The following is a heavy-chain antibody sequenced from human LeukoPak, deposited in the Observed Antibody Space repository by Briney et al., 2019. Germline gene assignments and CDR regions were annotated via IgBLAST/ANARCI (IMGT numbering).Heavy chain of an antibody. Sequence: PSETLSLTCTVSGGSISSSSYYWGWIRQPPGKGLEWLGSIYYSGSTYYNPSLKSRVTISVDTSKNQFSLKLSSVTAADTAVYYCARRRYIAVAGNFDYWGQGTLVTVSS. CDR1: GGSISSSSYY. D-gene: IGHD6-19*01. V-gene: IGHV4-39*01. J-gene: IGHJ4*02. CDR3: ARRRYIAVAGNFDY. CDR2: IYYSGST.